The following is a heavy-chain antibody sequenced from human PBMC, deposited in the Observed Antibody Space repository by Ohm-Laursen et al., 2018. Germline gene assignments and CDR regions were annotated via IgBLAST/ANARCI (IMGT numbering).Heavy chain of an antibody. CDR3: ARDVAHGGYGFGMDV. CDR2: IKQDGSEK. D-gene: IGHD5-12*01. CDR1: GFTFSSYW. V-gene: IGHV3-7*01. Sequence: SLRLSCVASGFTFSSYWMSWVRQAPGKGLEWVANIKQDGSEKYYVDSVKGRFTISRDNAKNSLYLQMNSLRAEDTAVYYCARDVAHGGYGFGMDVWGQGTTVTVSS. J-gene: IGHJ6*02.